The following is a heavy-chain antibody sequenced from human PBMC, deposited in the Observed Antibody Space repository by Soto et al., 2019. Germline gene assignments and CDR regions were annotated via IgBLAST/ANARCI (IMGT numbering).Heavy chain of an antibody. D-gene: IGHD3-16*01. J-gene: IGHJ4*02. Sequence: VHLLESGGGFVQPGGSLRLSSAASGFTFSSYAMSWVRQAPGKGLVWVSAISGSGGSTYYADSVKGRFTISRDNSKYTLYLQMNSLSAEDTAVYYCAKVPHLSQFDYWGQGTLVTVAS. CDR2: ISGSGGST. CDR1: GFTFSSYA. CDR3: AKVPHLSQFDY. V-gene: IGHV3-23*01.